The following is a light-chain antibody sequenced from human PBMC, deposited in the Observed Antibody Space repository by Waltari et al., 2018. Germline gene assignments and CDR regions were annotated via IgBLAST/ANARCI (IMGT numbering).Light chain of an antibody. CDR3: DQHDGGNT. CDR1: QSVRDR. CDR2: GAS. Sequence: PGERAILSCRASQSVRDRLAWYHQRPGQAPRLLIYGASSRATGVPDRFSGSGSGADLTLIISSLEPEDVGLYHCDQHDGGNTFGQGTRVE. V-gene: IGKV3-20*01. J-gene: IGKJ2*01.